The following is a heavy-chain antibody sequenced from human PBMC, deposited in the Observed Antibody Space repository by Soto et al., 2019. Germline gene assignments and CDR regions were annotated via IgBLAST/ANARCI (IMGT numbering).Heavy chain of an antibody. J-gene: IGHJ3*02. D-gene: IGHD2-21*01. CDR3: ASRACGGDCYPDAFDI. CDR1: GGTFSSYT. CDR2: IIPILGIA. V-gene: IGHV1-69*02. Sequence: ASVKVSCKASGGTFSSYTISWVRQAPGQGLEWMGRIIPILGIANYAQKFQGRVTITADKSTSTAYMELSSLRSEDTAVYYCASRACGGDCYPDAFDIWGQGTMVTVSS.